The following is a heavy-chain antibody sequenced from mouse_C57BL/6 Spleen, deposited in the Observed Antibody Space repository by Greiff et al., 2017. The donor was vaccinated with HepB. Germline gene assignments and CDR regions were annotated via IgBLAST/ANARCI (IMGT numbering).Heavy chain of an antibody. V-gene: IGHV1-82*01. D-gene: IGHD4-1*01. CDR1: GYAFSSSW. J-gene: IGHJ4*01. CDR2: IYPGDGDT. Sequence: QVQLKQSGPELVKPGASVKISCKASGYAFSSSWMNWVKQRPGKGLEWIGRIYPGDGDTNYNGKFKGKATLTADKSSSTAYMQLSSLTSEDSAVYFCARGETGTRAMDYWGQGTSVTVSS. CDR3: ARGETGTRAMDY.